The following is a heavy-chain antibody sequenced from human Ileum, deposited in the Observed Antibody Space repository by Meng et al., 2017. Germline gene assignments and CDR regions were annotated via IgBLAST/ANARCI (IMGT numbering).Heavy chain of an antibody. CDR2: ILGRSEFT. CDR1: GFPFNTFD. Sequence: GESLKISCATSGFPFNTFDMSWVRQAPGKGLEWVAAILGRSEFTHYADSVKGRFAVSRDNSKNTLYLQMNRLSAENTALYYCVKGAWLDSWGQGSLVTVSS. CDR3: VKGAWLDS. V-gene: IGHV3-23*01. J-gene: IGHJ4*02.